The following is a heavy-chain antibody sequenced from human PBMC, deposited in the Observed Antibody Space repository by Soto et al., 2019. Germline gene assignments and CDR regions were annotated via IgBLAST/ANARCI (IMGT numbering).Heavy chain of an antibody. CDR1: GGSSRSGGYY. V-gene: IGHV4-30-4*01. CDR3: ARVVTADDAFDV. Sequence: SETLCLTCTVSGGSSRSGGYYWNWIRQSPGKGLEWIGNIFHSGSTHYNPSLKTQVSISVDTSKNQFSLKLSSVTAADTAVYFCARVVTADDAFDVWGQGTMVTVS. CDR2: IFHSGST. D-gene: IGHD2-21*02. J-gene: IGHJ3*01.